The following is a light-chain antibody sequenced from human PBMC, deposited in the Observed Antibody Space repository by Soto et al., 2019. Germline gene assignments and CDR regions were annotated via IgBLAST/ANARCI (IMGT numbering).Light chain of an antibody. CDR1: QSVSSSY. V-gene: IGKV3-20*01. Sequence: EIVLTQSPGTLSLSPGERATLSCRASQSVSSSYLAWYQQKPGQAPRLLIYGASSRATGIPDRFSGSGSGTDFTLTISRLEPEDVAVYYCQQYGSSLRTFGQGTKVAIK. J-gene: IGKJ1*01. CDR2: GAS. CDR3: QQYGSSLRT.